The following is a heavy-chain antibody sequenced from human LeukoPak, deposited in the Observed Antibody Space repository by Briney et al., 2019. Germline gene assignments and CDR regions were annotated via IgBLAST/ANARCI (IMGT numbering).Heavy chain of an antibody. J-gene: IGHJ4*02. Sequence: SETLSLTCTVSGGSISSGSYYWSWIRQPAGKGLEWIGRIYTSGSTNYNPSLKSRVTISVDTSKNQFSLKLSSVTAADTAVYYCARGGAYGSGRFDYWGQGTLVTVSS. D-gene: IGHD3-10*01. V-gene: IGHV4-61*02. CDR1: GGSISSGSYY. CDR2: IYTSGST. CDR3: ARGGAYGSGRFDY.